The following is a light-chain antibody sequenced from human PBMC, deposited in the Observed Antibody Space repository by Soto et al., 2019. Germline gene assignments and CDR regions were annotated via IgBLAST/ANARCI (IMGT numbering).Light chain of an antibody. Sequence: QSVLTQPASVSGSPGQSITISCTGTSSDVGGYNYVSWYQQHPGKAPKLMIYEVRNRPSGVSNRFSGSKSGNTASLTISGLQAEDEADYYCSSYTTSSTLVFXSGTKVTVL. CDR3: SSYTTSSTLV. J-gene: IGLJ1*01. V-gene: IGLV2-14*03. CDR1: SSDVGGYNY. CDR2: EVR.